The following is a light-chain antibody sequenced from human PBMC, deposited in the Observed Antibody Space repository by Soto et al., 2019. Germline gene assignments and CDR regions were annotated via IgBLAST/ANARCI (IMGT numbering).Light chain of an antibody. CDR2: DAS. CDR1: QSVDGR. CDR3: QQRSNWLYT. V-gene: IGKV3-11*01. Sequence: EIVLTQSPASLSLSPGERATLSCRASQSVDGRLGWYQQKPGQAPRLLIYDASNRATGIPARFSGSGSGTDFTLIISSLEPEDFAVYYCQQRSNWLYTFGQGTKLEIK. J-gene: IGKJ2*01.